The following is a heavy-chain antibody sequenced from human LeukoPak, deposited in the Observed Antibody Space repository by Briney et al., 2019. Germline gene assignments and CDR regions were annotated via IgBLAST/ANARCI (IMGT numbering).Heavy chain of an antibody. J-gene: IGHJ3*02. Sequence: PSETLSLTCTVSGGSISSSSYYWGWIRQPPGKGLEWIGSIYYSGSTYYNPSLKSRVTISVDTSKNQFSLKLSSVTAADTAVYYCARDVLRLVPIAFDIWGQGTMVTVSS. CDR1: GGSISSSSYY. V-gene: IGHV4-39*07. CDR3: ARDVLRLVPIAFDI. CDR2: IYYSGST. D-gene: IGHD6-6*01.